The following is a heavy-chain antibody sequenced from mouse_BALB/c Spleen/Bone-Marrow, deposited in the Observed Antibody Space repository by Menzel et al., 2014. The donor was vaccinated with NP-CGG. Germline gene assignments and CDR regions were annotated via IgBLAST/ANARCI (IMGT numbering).Heavy chain of an antibody. CDR2: ISSGGNYT. V-gene: IGHV5-9-4*01. J-gene: IGHJ4*01. Sequence: EVKVEESGGGLVKPGGSLKLSCAASGFTFXSYAMSWVRQSPEKRLEWVAEISSGGNYTYYPDTVTGRFTISRDNAKNILYLEMSSLRSDDTAMYYCVRAYGSSYAMDYWGQGTSVTVSS. D-gene: IGHD1-1*01. CDR1: GFTFXSYA. CDR3: VRAYGSSYAMDY.